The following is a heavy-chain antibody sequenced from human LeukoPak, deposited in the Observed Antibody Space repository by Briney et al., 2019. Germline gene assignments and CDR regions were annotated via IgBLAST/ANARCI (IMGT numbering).Heavy chain of an antibody. CDR1: GFSFGAYY. J-gene: IGHJ6*02. V-gene: IGHV3-7*04. CDR3: ARGGGLDV. Sequence: GGSLRLSCAASGFSFGAYYISWVRQTPEKGLDWVAHISPDGGQEFYVDSVRGRFTISRDNAKNSPYLQMNNLRGEDTAMYFCARGGGLDVWGQGATVTVSS. CDR2: ISPDGGQE.